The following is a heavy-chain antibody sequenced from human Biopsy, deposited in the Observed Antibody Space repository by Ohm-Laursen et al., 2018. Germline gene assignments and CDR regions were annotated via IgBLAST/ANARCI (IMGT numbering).Heavy chain of an antibody. D-gene: IGHD3-10*01. CDR2: INHNGRT. Sequence: SETLSLTCAVYGGAFSGDFWSWVRQHPREGVGGIGGINHNGRTNYKPSLDSRVAISADTSKNQFSLNLYSLTAADTAVYFCARGLPRIAPMVRGRRTWFDPWGQGTLVTVSS. CDR3: ARGLPRIAPMVRGRRTWFDP. J-gene: IGHJ5*02. V-gene: IGHV4-34*01. CDR1: GGAFSGDF.